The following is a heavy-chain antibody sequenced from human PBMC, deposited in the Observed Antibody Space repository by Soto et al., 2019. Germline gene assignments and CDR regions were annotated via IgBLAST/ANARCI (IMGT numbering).Heavy chain of an antibody. CDR1: GFTFSDYY. CDR2: ISSSGSTI. D-gene: IGHD3-3*01. V-gene: IGHV3-11*01. J-gene: IGHJ4*02. CDR3: ARAESYTNYDFWSGPDY. Sequence: GSLRLSCAASGFTFSDYYMSWIRQAPGKGLEWVSYISSSGSTIYYADSVKGRFTISRDNAKNSLYLQMNSLRAEDTAVYYCARAESYTNYDFWSGPDYWGQGTLVTVSS.